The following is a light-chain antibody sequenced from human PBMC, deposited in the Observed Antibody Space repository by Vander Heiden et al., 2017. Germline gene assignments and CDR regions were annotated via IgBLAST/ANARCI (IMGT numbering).Light chain of an antibody. CDR1: QSITTY. CDR2: AAS. CDR3: QQSYNIARRT. J-gene: IGKJ1*01. V-gene: IGKV1-39*01. Sequence: DNPMTQAPSSLSASVGDRVTITCRASQSITTYLNWYQQKPGKAPNLLIYAASTLQNGVPSRFSGSGSGTDFTLTISGLLPEDFATYYCQQSYNIARRTFGQGTKVEFK.